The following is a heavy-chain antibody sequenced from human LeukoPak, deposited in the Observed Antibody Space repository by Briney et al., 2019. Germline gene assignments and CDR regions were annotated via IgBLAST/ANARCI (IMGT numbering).Heavy chain of an antibody. D-gene: IGHD6-6*01. Sequence: KASETLSLTCTVSGGSISSGGYYWSWIRQPPGKGLEWIGYIYHSGSTYYNPSLKSRVTISVDRSKNQFSLKLSSVTAADTAVYYCAREVPGVFEYSSSSDWFDPWGQGTLVTVSS. CDR2: IYHSGST. CDR1: GGSISSGGYY. J-gene: IGHJ5*02. CDR3: AREVPGVFEYSSSSDWFDP. V-gene: IGHV4-30-2*01.